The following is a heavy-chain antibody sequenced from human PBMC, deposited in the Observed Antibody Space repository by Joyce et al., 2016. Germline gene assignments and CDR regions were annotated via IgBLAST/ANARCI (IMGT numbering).Heavy chain of an antibody. CDR3: ARMFHPTYYFDY. CDR2: VFYTGST. CDR1: GASISSVGYY. Sequence: QVQLQESGPGLVKPSQTLSLRCSVSGASISSVGYYWSWLRQHPEKGLEWVGYVFYTGSTYYSPSFGNRVSISVDTSKNHFSLELTSVTAADTAVYYCARMFHPTYYFDYLGQGTLVTVSS. V-gene: IGHV4-31*03. D-gene: IGHD3-10*02. J-gene: IGHJ4*02.